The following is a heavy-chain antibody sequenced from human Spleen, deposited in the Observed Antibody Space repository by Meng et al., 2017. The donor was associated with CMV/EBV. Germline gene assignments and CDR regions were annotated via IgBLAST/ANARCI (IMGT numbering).Heavy chain of an antibody. Sequence: GESLKISCAASGFTFRSYGMHWVRQAPGKGLEWVAFIRYDENNKYYVDSVRGRFTISRDNSKSTLYLQMNSLRVEDTAVYSCAKDMAPSKVLGMDVWGQGTTVTVSS. D-gene: IGHD3-10*01. CDR1: GFTFRSYG. CDR3: AKDMAPSKVLGMDV. J-gene: IGHJ6*02. CDR2: IRYDENNK. V-gene: IGHV3-30*02.